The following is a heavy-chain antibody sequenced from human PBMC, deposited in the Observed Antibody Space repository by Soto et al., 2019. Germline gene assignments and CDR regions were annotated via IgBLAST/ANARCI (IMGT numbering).Heavy chain of an antibody. Sequence: SETLSLTCAVYGGSFSGYYWSWIRQPPGKGLEWIGEINHSGSTNYNPSLKSRVTISVDTSKNQFSLKLSSVTAADTAVYYCATLHAAYYDILTGPHPFDYWGQGTLVTVSS. J-gene: IGHJ4*02. CDR2: INHSGST. CDR1: GGSFSGYY. D-gene: IGHD3-9*01. V-gene: IGHV4-34*01. CDR3: ATLHAAYYDILTGPHPFDY.